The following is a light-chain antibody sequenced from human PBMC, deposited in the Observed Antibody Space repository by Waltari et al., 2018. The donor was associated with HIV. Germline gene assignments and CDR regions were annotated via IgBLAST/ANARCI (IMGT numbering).Light chain of an antibody. CDR2: DVT. V-gene: IGLV2-11*01. CDR3: CSYAGDYVWV. CDR1: TTNIGAYKF. J-gene: IGLJ2*01. Sequence: QSALTQPRSVSGSPGQSVNISCTGSTTNIGAYKFVSWYQHHPGKVLKLLLYDVTTLPSGVPDRFSGSKSGNSASLTISGLQAGDEAHYFCCSYAGDYVWVFGGGTKLTVL.